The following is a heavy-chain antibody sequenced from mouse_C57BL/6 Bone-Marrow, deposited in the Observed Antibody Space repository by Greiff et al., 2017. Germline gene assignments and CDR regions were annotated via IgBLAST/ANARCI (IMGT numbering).Heavy chain of an antibody. CDR2: INPSNGGT. V-gene: IGHV1-53*01. CDR1: GYTFTSYW. J-gene: IGHJ2*01. CDR3: ARLGPYSNFFFDY. D-gene: IGHD2-5*01. Sequence: QVQLQQPGTELVKPGASVKLSCKASGYTFTSYWMHWVKQSPGQGLEWIGNINPSNGGTNYNEKFKSKATLTVDKSASRAYMQHSSLTSEDSAVYNSARLGPYSNFFFDYWGQGTTLTVSS.